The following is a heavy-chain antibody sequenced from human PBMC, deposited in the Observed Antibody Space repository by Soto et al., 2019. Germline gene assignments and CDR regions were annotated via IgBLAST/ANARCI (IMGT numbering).Heavy chain of an antibody. Sequence: PSVTLSLTCTVTGASISSYYWSWIRQPPGKGLEWIGYIYYSGSTNYNPSLKSRVTISVDTSKNQFSLKLSSVTAADTAVYYCARVWGGAFDIWGQGTMVT. CDR1: GASISSYY. CDR3: ARVWGGAFDI. J-gene: IGHJ3*02. V-gene: IGHV4-59*01. CDR2: IYYSGST. D-gene: IGHD3-10*01.